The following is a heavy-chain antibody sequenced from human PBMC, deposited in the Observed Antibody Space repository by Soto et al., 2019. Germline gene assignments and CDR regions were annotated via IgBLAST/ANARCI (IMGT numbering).Heavy chain of an antibody. D-gene: IGHD3-10*01. CDR3: ARGFPLDYYGSGSYFDY. CDR1: GGSISSSNW. J-gene: IGHJ4*02. Sequence: QVQLQESGPGLVKPSGTLSLTCAVSGGSISSSNWWSWVRQPPGKGLEWIGEIYHSGSTNYNPSLKNRVTISVDKSKNQFSLKLSSVTAADTAVYYCARGFPLDYYGSGSYFDYWGQGTLVTVSS. CDR2: IYHSGST. V-gene: IGHV4-4*02.